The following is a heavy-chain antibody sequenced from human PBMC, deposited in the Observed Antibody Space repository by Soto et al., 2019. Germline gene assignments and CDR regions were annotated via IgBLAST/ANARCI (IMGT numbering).Heavy chain of an antibody. J-gene: IGHJ4*02. Sequence: EVQLLESGGGLVQPGGYLRLSCAASGFTFSSYAMSWVRQAPGKGLEWVSALSGSGGSTYYADSVKGRFTISRDNSKNPLYLQMNSLRAEDTAVYYCAKGLSYCFDYWGQGTLVTVSS. V-gene: IGHV3-23*01. CDR1: GFTFSSYA. CDR3: AKGLSYCFDY. CDR2: LSGSGGST. D-gene: IGHD3-10*01.